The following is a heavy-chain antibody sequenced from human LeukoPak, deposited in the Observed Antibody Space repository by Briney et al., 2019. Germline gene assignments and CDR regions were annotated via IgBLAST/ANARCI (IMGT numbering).Heavy chain of an antibody. CDR1: GFTFSSYA. CDR2: ISGSGGST. CDR3: AKDITSGSSWYGVGY. D-gene: IGHD6-13*01. V-gene: IGHV3-23*01. Sequence: GGSLRLSCAASGFTFSSYAMSWVRQAPGKGLEWVSAISGSGGSTYYADSVKGRFTISRDNSKNTLYLQMNSLRAEDTAVYYCAKDITSGSSWYGVGYWGQGTLVTVSS. J-gene: IGHJ4*02.